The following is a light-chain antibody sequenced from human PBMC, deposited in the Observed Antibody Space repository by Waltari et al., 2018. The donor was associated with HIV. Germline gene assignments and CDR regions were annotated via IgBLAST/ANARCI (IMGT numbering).Light chain of an antibody. J-gene: IGLJ2*01. V-gene: IGLV3-10*01. CDR2: EDD. CDR3: YSTDSSGYHKV. CDR1: ALAQKY. Sequence: SYELTQPPSVSVSPGQAARITCSGDALAQKYAYWYQQKSGQAPVLVIYEDDKRPSGIPERFSASTSGTMATLTISGAQVEDEGDYYCYSTDSSGYHKVFGGGTKLTVL.